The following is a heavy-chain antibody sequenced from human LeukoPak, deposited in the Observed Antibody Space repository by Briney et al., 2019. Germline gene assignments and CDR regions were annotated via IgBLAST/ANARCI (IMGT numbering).Heavy chain of an antibody. Sequence: ASVKVSCKASGYTFTSYGISWVRQAPGQGLEWMGWISAYNGNTNYAQKLQGRVTMTTDTSTSTAYMELRSLRSDDTAVYYCARTVPVEWEPLWYYFDYWGQGTLVTVSS. CDR3: ARTVPVEWEPLWYYFDY. J-gene: IGHJ4*02. CDR2: ISAYNGNT. CDR1: GYTFTSYG. D-gene: IGHD1-26*01. V-gene: IGHV1-18*01.